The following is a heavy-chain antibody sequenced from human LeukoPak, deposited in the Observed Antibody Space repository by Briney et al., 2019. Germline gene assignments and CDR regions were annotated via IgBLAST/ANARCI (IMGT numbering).Heavy chain of an antibody. Sequence: SETLSLTCAVSGGSISSGGYSSSWIRQPPGKGLEWIGYIYHSGSTYYNPSLKSRVTISVDRSKNQFSLKLSSVTAADTAVYYCARGRLSGYVDYWGQGTLVTVSS. D-gene: IGHD3-22*01. CDR3: ARGRLSGYVDY. J-gene: IGHJ4*02. CDR2: IYHSGST. CDR1: GGSISSGGYS. V-gene: IGHV4-30-2*01.